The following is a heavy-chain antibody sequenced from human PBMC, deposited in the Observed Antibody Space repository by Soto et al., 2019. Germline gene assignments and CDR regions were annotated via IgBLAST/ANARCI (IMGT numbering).Heavy chain of an antibody. CDR2: VHLGGRT. CDR1: GGSLRSSY. CDR3: ARFGGTDFHYGLDV. D-gene: IGHD1-26*01. J-gene: IGHJ6*02. V-gene: IGHV4-59*01. Sequence: QMQLQESGPGLVKPSETLLLTCAVSGGSLRSSYWSWLRQAPGKGLECIGQVHLGGRTFYNPSLKSRVTISLDTPENQLSLSLDSVTAADTAVYYCARFGGTDFHYGLDVWGPGTTVTVSS.